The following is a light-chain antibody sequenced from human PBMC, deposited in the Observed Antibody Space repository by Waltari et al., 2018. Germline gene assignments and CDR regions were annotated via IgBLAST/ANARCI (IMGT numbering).Light chain of an antibody. CDR2: QDT. CDR1: ILGNKN. V-gene: IGLV3-1*01. CDR3: QALGTGAWV. Sequence: SFELTQPPSVSMSPVQTASITCSGDILGNKNASWYQHKPGQSPLLVIYQDTKRPSGIPERFSGSKSGNAATLTISGTQAMDEADYYCQALGTGAWVFGGGTKLTVL. J-gene: IGLJ3*02.